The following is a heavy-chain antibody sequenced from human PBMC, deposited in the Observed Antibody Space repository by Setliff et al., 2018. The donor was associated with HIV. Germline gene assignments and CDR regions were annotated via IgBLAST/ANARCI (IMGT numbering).Heavy chain of an antibody. CDR3: ARLPFITIFGVLNGDDGFDI. J-gene: IGHJ3*02. Sequence: ASVKVSCKASGYSFTGYYMHWVRQAPGQGPEWLGRINPKSGGTRYAQKFQGRVSMTRDTAISTAYMELSRLRSDDSAVYYCARLPFITIFGVLNGDDGFDIWGQGTMVTVSS. V-gene: IGHV1-2*06. CDR1: GYSFTGYY. D-gene: IGHD3-3*01. CDR2: INPKSGGT.